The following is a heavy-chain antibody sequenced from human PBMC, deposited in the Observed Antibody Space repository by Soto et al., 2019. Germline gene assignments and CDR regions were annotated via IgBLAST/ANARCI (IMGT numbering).Heavy chain of an antibody. Sequence: PSETLSLTCTVAGGSVSSGSYYWSWIRQPPGKGLEWIGYIYYSGSTNYNPSLKSRVTISVDTSKNQFSLKLSSVTAADTAVYYCARDVIAARWFDYWGQGTLVTVSS. CDR1: GGSVSSGSYY. D-gene: IGHD6-6*01. J-gene: IGHJ4*02. CDR3: ARDVIAARWFDY. CDR2: IYYSGST. V-gene: IGHV4-61*01.